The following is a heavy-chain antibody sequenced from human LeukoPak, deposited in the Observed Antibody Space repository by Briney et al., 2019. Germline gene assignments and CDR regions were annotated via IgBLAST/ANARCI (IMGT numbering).Heavy chain of an antibody. V-gene: IGHV5-51*01. CDR3: ARNPSGYHFDY. CDR2: IYPGDSDT. CDR1: GYSFTSNW. J-gene: IGHJ4*02. Sequence: GDSLKISCKGSGYSFTSNWIGWVRQMPGKGLEWMGIIYPGDSDTRYSPSFQGQVTMSADKSISTAYLQWSSLKASDTAMYYCARNPSGYHFDYWGQAALASVSS. D-gene: IGHD6-13*01.